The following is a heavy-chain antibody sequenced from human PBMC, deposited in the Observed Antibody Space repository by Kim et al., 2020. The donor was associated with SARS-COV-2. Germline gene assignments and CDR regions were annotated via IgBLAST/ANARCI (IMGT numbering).Heavy chain of an antibody. CDR3: AKDSNSWYGGAFDY. V-gene: IGHV3-9*01. CDR2: ISWNSGSI. CDR1: GFTFDDYA. J-gene: IGHJ4*02. Sequence: GGSLRLSCAASGFTFDDYAIHWVRQAPGKGLEWVSGISWNSGSIGYADSVKGRFTISRDNAKNSLYLQMNSLRAEDTALYYCAKDSNSWYGGAFDYWGQGTLVTVSS. D-gene: IGHD6-13*01.